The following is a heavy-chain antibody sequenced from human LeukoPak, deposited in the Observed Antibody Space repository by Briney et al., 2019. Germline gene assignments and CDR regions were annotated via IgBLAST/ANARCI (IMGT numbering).Heavy chain of an antibody. CDR1: GFTFSSYS. CDR2: ISSSSSTI. V-gene: IGHV3-48*01. CDR3: ARDPDSSGYYGDFDY. D-gene: IGHD3-22*01. J-gene: IGHJ4*02. Sequence: QPGGSLRLSCAASGFTFSSYSMNWVRQVPGKGLEWVSYISSSSSTIYYADSVKGRFTISRDNAKNSLYLQMNSLRAEDTAVYYCARDPDSSGYYGDFDYWGQGTLVTVSS.